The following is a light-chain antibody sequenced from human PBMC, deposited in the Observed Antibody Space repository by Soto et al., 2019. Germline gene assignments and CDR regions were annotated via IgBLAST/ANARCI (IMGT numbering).Light chain of an antibody. CDR2: AAS. V-gene: IGKV1-9*01. Sequence: DIQLTPSPSFLSASVGDRVTITCRASQGISSYLAWYQQKPGKAPKLLIYAASTLQSGVPSRFSGSGPGTEFTLTISSLQPEDFATYYCQQLNSYPRVTFGGGTKVEIK. J-gene: IGKJ4*01. CDR1: QGISSY. CDR3: QQLNSYPRVT.